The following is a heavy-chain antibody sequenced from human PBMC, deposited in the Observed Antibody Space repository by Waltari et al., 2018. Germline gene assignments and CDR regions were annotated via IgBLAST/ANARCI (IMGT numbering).Heavy chain of an antibody. Sequence: QLQLQESGPGLVKPSETLSLTCTVSGGSISSSSYYWGWIRQPPWKGLEWIWSIYYSGSTYYNPSLKSRVTISVDTSKNQFSLKLSSVTAADTAVYYCARRRGYSYGLVNAFDIWGQGTMVTVSS. CDR1: GGSISSSSYY. J-gene: IGHJ3*02. CDR2: IYYSGST. V-gene: IGHV4-39*01. CDR3: ARRRGYSYGLVNAFDI. D-gene: IGHD5-18*01.